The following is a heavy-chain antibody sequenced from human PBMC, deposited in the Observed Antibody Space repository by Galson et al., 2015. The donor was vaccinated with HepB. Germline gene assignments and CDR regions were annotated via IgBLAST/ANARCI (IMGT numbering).Heavy chain of an antibody. V-gene: IGHV1-69*13. CDR1: GGTFSSYA. CDR2: IIPIFGTA. J-gene: IGHJ3*02. D-gene: IGHD2-2*01. Sequence: SVKVSCKASGGTFSSYAISWVRQAPGQGLEWMGGIIPIFGTANYAQKFQGRVTITADESTSTAYVELSSLRSEDTAVYYCARVRWLEVVPAAIADDAFDIWGQGTMVTVSS. CDR3: ARVRWLEVVPAAIADDAFDI.